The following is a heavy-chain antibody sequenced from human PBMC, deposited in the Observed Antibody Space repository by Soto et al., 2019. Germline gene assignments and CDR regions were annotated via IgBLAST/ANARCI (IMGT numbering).Heavy chain of an antibody. D-gene: IGHD3-3*01. J-gene: IGHJ6*03. CDR3: AKEQAPYYDFWSGNPFGPPGYMDV. CDR1: GFTFSSYA. CDR2: ISGSGGST. Sequence: GGSLRLSCAASGFTFSSYAMSWVRQAPGKGLEWVSAISGSGGSTYYADSVKGRFTISRDNSKNTLYLQMNSLRAEDTAVYYCAKEQAPYYDFWSGNPFGPPGYMDVWGKGTTVTVSS. V-gene: IGHV3-23*01.